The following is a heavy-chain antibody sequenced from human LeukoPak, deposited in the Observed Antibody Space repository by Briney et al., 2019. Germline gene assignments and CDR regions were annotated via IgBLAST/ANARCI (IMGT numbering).Heavy chain of an antibody. Sequence: GGSLRLSCAASGFTFSSYGMHWVRQAPGKGLEWVAFIRYDGSNKYYADSVKGRFTISRDNSKNTLYLQMNSLRAEDTAVYYCAKGPIRFLEWLFDYWGQGTLVTVSS. V-gene: IGHV3-30*02. D-gene: IGHD3-3*01. J-gene: IGHJ4*02. CDR2: IRYDGSNK. CDR1: GFTFSSYG. CDR3: AKGPIRFLEWLFDY.